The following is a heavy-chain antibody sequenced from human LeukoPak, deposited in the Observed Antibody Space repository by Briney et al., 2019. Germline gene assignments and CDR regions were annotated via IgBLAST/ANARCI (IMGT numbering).Heavy chain of an antibody. J-gene: IGHJ6*02. D-gene: IGHD2-15*01. V-gene: IGHV4-59*01. Sequence: PSETLSLTCTVSGGSISSYYWSWIRQPPGKGLEWIGYIYYSGSTNYNPSLKSRVTISVDTSKNQFSLKLSSVTAADTAVYYCARGIGRYYYYGMDVWGQGTTVTVSS. CDR3: ARGIGRYYYYGMDV. CDR2: IYYSGST. CDR1: GGSISSYY.